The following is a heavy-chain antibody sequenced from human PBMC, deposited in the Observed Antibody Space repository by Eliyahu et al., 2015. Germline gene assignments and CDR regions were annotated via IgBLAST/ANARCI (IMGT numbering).Heavy chain of an antibody. CDR2: IYPGDSDT. D-gene: IGHD6-13*01. CDR3: ARQESSTWYQDH. Sequence: ESLKISCKGSGYSFSNYWIGWVRQMPGKGLEWMGIIYPGDSDTRYSPSFQGQVTISADKSISTAYLQWSSLKASDSGIYYCARQESSTWYQDHWGQGTLVTVSS. V-gene: IGHV5-51*01. CDR1: GYSFSNYW. J-gene: IGHJ4*02.